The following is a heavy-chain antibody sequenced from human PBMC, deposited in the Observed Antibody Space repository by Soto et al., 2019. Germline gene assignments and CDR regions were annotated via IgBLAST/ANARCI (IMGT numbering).Heavy chain of an antibody. Sequence: GASVKVSCKFSGYTITELAMHWVRPAPGKGLEWIGGFDPEDGETIYAQKFQGRVTMTEDTSTDTAYMELSSLRSEDTAVYYCATGYSTVTLWLTVRSRSFDYWGQGTLVTVSS. CDR2: FDPEDGET. D-gene: IGHD4-17*01. CDR3: ATGYSTVTLWLTVRSRSFDY. J-gene: IGHJ4*02. CDR1: GYTITELA. V-gene: IGHV1-24*01.